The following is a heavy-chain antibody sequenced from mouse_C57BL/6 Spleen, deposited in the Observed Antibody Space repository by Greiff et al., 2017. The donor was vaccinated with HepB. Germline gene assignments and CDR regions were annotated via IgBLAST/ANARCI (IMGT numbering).Heavy chain of an antibody. CDR1: GYAFSSYW. CDR2: IYPGDGDT. CDR3: ARQDYGSSLFAY. J-gene: IGHJ3*01. V-gene: IGHV1-82*01. D-gene: IGHD1-1*01. Sequence: VQLQQSGPELVKPGASVKISCKASGYAFSSYWMNWVKQRPGKGLEWIGRIYPGDGDTNYNGKFKGKATLTADKSSSTAYMQLSSLTSEDSAVYFCARQDYGSSLFAYWGQGTLVTVSA.